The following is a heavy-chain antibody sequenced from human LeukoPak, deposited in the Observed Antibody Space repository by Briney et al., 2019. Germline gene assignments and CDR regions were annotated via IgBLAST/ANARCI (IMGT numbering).Heavy chain of an antibody. J-gene: IGHJ4*02. Sequence: GGSLRLSCAASGFTFSSYAMSWVRQAPGKGLEWVSAISGSGGSIYYADSVKGRFTISRDNSKNTLCLQMNSLRAEDTAVYYCAKGSTVTNYDYWGQGTLVTVSS. CDR1: GFTFSSYA. D-gene: IGHD4-17*01. V-gene: IGHV3-23*01. CDR3: AKGSTVTNYDY. CDR2: ISGSGGSI.